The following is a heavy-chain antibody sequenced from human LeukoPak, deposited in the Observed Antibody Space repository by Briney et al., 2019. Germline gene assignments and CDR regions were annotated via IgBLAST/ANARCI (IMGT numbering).Heavy chain of an antibody. Sequence: GRSLRLSCAASGFTFDDYAMHWVRQAPGKGLEWVSGISWNSGSIGYADPVKGRFTISRDNAKNSLYLQMNSLRAEDTALYYCAQLRVRGVEGYWGQGTLVTVSS. CDR1: GFTFDDYA. CDR2: ISWNSGSI. V-gene: IGHV3-9*01. J-gene: IGHJ4*02. D-gene: IGHD3-10*01. CDR3: AQLRVRGVEGY.